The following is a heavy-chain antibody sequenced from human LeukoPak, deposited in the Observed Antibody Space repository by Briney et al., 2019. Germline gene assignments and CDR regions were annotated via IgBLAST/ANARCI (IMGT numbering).Heavy chain of an antibody. CDR1: GFTVSSNY. Sequence: GGSLRLSCAASGFTVSSNYMSWVRQAPGKGLEWVSVIYSGGSTYYADSVKGRFTISRDNSKNTLYLQMNSLRAEDTAVYYCARDASVGELSLEDAFDIWGQGTMVTVSS. CDR2: IYSGGST. CDR3: ARDASVGELSLEDAFDI. J-gene: IGHJ3*02. D-gene: IGHD3-10*01. V-gene: IGHV3-53*01.